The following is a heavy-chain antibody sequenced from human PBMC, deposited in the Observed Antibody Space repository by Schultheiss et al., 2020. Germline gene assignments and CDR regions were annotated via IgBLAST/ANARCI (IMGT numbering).Heavy chain of an antibody. CDR2: IYCSGST. D-gene: IGHD6-13*01. Sequence: LRLSCTVSGGSISSTSYYWGCIRQPPGKGLEWIGSIYCSGSTYYNPSLKSRVTMSVDTSKNQFSLKLSSVTAVDTAVYYCAKDAHSSSFNYYYYGMDVWGQGTTVTVSS. J-gene: IGHJ6*02. CDR3: AKDAHSSSFNYYYYGMDV. V-gene: IGHV4-39*07. CDR1: GGSISSTSYY.